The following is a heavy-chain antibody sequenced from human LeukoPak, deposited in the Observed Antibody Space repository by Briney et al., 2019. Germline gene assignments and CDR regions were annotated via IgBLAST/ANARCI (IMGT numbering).Heavy chain of an antibody. D-gene: IGHD4-17*01. CDR1: GIPFSSFG. CDR3: ARDGTVTAGPFDP. Sequence: GRSLRLSCAAPGIPFSSFGMHWLRQAPGKGQEWVAFIWYDGSNKYYADSVKGRFTISRDNSKNTLYLQMNSLTAEDTAVYYCARDGTVTAGPFDPWGGGTLVTVSS. J-gene: IGHJ5*02. V-gene: IGHV3-33*01. CDR2: IWYDGSNK.